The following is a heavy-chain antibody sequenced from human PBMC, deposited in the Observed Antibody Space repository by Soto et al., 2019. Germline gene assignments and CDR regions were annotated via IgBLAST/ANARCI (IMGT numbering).Heavy chain of an antibody. D-gene: IGHD5-18*01. Sequence: VQLVESGGGLVKPGGSLRLSCAASGFTFSSYAMHWVRQAPGKGLEWVAVISYDGSNKYYADSVKGRFTISRDNSKNTLYLQMNSLRAEDTAVYYCAREKYSYGQAYYYYYGMDVWGQGTTVTVSS. J-gene: IGHJ6*02. CDR1: GFTFSSYA. CDR2: ISYDGSNK. V-gene: IGHV3-30-3*01. CDR3: AREKYSYGQAYYYYYGMDV.